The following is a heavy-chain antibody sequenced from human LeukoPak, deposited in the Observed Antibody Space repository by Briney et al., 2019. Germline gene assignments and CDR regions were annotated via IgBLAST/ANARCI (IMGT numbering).Heavy chain of an antibody. D-gene: IGHD6-19*01. V-gene: IGHV3-23*01. CDR1: EFTFSNHA. CDR2: ISGSGVGP. CDR3: AKKGSYSSGWYGGHYFDS. J-gene: IGHJ4*01. Sequence: GGSLRLSCAASEFTFSNHAMSWVRQAPGKGLEWVASISGSGVGPYYADSVKGRFTISRDNSKNTVYLQMSGLRVEDTAVYYCAKKGSYSSGWYGGHYFDSWGQGTLVTVSS.